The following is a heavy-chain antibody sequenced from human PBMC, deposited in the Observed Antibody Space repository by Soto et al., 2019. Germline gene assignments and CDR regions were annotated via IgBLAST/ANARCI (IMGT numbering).Heavy chain of an antibody. J-gene: IGHJ4*02. CDR3: ARDGGPRIYDY. CDR2: IIPILGIA. CDR1: GGTFSSYT. Sequence: SVKVSCKASGGTFSSYTISWVRQAPGQGLEWMGRIIPILGIANYAQKFQGRVTITADKSTSTAYMELSSLRSEDTAVYYCARDGGPRIYDYWGQGTLVTVSS. V-gene: IGHV1-69*04. D-gene: IGHD3-16*01.